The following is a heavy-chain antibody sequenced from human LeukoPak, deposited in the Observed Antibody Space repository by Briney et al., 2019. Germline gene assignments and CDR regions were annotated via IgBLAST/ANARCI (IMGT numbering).Heavy chain of an antibody. Sequence: SETLSITCAVYGGSFSGYYWSWIRQPPGKGLEWIGEINHSGSTNYNPSLKSRVTISVDTSKNQFSLKLSSVTAADTAVYYCARKVSSSLFTNYYFDYWGQGTLVTVSS. V-gene: IGHV4-34*01. CDR2: INHSGST. CDR3: ARKVSSSLFTNYYFDY. D-gene: IGHD6-13*01. CDR1: GGSFSGYY. J-gene: IGHJ4*02.